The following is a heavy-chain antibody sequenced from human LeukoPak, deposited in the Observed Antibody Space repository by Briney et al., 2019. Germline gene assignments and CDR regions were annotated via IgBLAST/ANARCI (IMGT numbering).Heavy chain of an antibody. CDR1: GGSISSYY. Sequence: SETLSLTCTVSGGSISSYYWSWIRQPPGKGLEWIGYIYYSGSTNYNPSLKSRVTISVDTSKNQFSLKLSSVTAADTAVYYCAGRDGNSWDAFDIWGQGTMVTVSS. V-gene: IGHV4-59*08. J-gene: IGHJ3*02. D-gene: IGHD4-23*01. CDR3: AGRDGNSWDAFDI. CDR2: IYYSGST.